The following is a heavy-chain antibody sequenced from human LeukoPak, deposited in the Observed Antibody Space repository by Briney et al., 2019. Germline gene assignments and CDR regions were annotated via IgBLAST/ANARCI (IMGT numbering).Heavy chain of an antibody. CDR3: ARVGEDSSSWYYNWFDP. D-gene: IGHD6-13*01. CDR1: GYTFTGYY. J-gene: IGHJ5*02. V-gene: IGHV1-2*02. Sequence: ASVKVSCKASGYTFTGYYMNWVRQAPGQGLEWMGWINPNSGGTNYAQKFQGRVTMTRDTSISTAYMELSRLRSDDTAVYYCARVGEDSSSWYYNWFDPWGQGTLVTVSS. CDR2: INPNSGGT.